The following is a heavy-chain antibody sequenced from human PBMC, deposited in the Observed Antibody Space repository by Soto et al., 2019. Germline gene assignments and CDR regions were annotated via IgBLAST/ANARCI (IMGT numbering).Heavy chain of an antibody. CDR1: GYTFTSYG. V-gene: IGHV1-18*01. CDR2: ISAYNGNT. Sequence: ASVKVSCKASGYTFTSYGSSWVRQAPGQGLDWMGWISAYNGNTNYAQKLQGRVTMTTDTSTSTAYMELRSLRSDDTAVYYCARQYYFGSGSYYNRPFDFWGQGTLVTVSS. CDR3: ARQYYFGSGSYYNRPFDF. J-gene: IGHJ4*02. D-gene: IGHD3-10*01.